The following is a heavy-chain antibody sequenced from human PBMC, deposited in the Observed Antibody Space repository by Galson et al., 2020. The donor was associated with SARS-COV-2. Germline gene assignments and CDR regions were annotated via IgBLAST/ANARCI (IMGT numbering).Heavy chain of an antibody. CDR3: ARELQRFDWLWYWFGP. CDR1: GYTFTSYA. Sequence: ASVNVSRKASGYTFTSYAMHWVRQAPGQRLEWMGLIKAGNGNTKYAQKFQGRVTITSDTSASTAYMELSSLRSEETAVYYCARELQRFDWLWYWFGPWGQGTLVTVSS. D-gene: IGHD3-9*01. CDR2: IKAGNGNT. J-gene: IGHJ5*02. V-gene: IGHV1-3*01.